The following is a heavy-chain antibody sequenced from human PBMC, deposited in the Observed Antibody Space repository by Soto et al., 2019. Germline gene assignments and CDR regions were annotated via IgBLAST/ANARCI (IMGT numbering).Heavy chain of an antibody. J-gene: IGHJ6*02. CDR3: ARENCSSTSCDGYYYGMDV. D-gene: IGHD2-2*01. Sequence: QVQLQESGPGLVKPSETLSLTCTVSGGSISSYYWSWIRQPPGKGLEWIGYIYYSGSTNYNPSLNSRVPISVDTSKNQFSLTLGSVTAADTAVYYCARENCSSTSCDGYYYGMDVWGQGTTVTVSS. CDR2: IYYSGST. CDR1: GGSISSYY. V-gene: IGHV4-59*01.